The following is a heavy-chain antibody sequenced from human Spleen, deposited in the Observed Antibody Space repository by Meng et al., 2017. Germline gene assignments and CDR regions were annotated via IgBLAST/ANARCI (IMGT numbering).Heavy chain of an antibody. Sequence: QVQLQESGPGLVKPSQTLSLTCTVSGGSISSGDYYWSWIRQPPGKGLEWIGYIFYSGNTKYNPSLKSRVSISVDTSKNQFSLELTSVTAADTAVYFCARVTTVTSFDYWGQGTLVTVSS. D-gene: IGHD4-11*01. CDR3: ARVTTVTSFDY. CDR1: GGSISSGDYY. V-gene: IGHV4-30-4*01. CDR2: IFYSGNT. J-gene: IGHJ4*02.